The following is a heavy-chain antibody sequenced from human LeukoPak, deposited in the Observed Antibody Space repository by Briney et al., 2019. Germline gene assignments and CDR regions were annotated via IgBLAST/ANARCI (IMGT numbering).Heavy chain of an antibody. Sequence: ASVKVSCKASGYTFTSYDINWVRQATGQGLEWMGWMNPNSGNTGYAQKFQGRVTMTRNTSISTAYMELSSLRSEDTAVYYCARGSLRYFDWLPPPNWFDPWGQGTLVTVSS. D-gene: IGHD3-9*01. J-gene: IGHJ5*02. CDR2: MNPNSGNT. CDR1: GYTFTSYD. V-gene: IGHV1-8*01. CDR3: ARGSLRYFDWLPPPNWFDP.